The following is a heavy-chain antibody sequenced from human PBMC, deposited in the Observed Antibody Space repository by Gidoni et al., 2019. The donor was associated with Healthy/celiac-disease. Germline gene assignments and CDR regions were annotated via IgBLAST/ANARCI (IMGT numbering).Heavy chain of an antibody. Sequence: QVQLQESGPGLVKPSETLSLTCAVSGYSISSGYYWGWIRQPPGKGLEWIGSIYHSGSTYYNPSLKSRVTISVDTSKNQFSLKLSSVTAADTAVYYCARVLNWDRVYYFDYWGQGTLVTVSS. D-gene: IGHD7-27*01. V-gene: IGHV4-38-2*01. CDR1: GYSISSGYY. CDR2: IYHSGST. CDR3: ARVLNWDRVYYFDY. J-gene: IGHJ4*02.